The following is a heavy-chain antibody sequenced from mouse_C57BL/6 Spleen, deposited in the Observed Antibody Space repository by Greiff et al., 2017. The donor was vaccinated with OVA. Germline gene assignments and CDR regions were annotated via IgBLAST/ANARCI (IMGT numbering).Heavy chain of an antibody. Sequence: EVHLVESGEGLVKPGGSLKLSCAASGFTFSSYAMSWVRQTPEKRLEWVAYISSGGDYIYYADTVKGRFTISRDNARNTLYLQMSSLKSEDTAMYYCTRDNYSKDYYAMDYWGQGTSVTVSS. J-gene: IGHJ4*01. CDR1: GFTFSSYA. CDR2: ISSGGDYI. V-gene: IGHV5-9-1*02. D-gene: IGHD2-5*01. CDR3: TRDNYSKDYYAMDY.